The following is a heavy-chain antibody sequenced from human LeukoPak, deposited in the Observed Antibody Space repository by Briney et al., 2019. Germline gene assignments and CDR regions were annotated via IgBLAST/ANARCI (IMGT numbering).Heavy chain of an antibody. Sequence: GGSLRLSCAASGFTFSSYWMSWVRQAPGKGLEWVANIKQDGSEKYYVDSVKGRFTISRDNAKNSLYLQMNSLRAEDTAVYYCARGRYSGSYSGFDYWGQGTLVTVSS. CDR3: ARGRYSGSYSGFDY. V-gene: IGHV3-7*01. CDR2: IKQDGSEK. CDR1: GFTFSSYW. J-gene: IGHJ4*02. D-gene: IGHD1-26*01.